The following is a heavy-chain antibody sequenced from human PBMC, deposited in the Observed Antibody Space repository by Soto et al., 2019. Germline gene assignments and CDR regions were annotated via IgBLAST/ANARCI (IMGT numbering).Heavy chain of an antibody. J-gene: IGHJ4*02. CDR3: ARATAAAGTSRY. Sequence: GASVKVSCKASGYTFTTYGITWVRQAPGQGLEWMGWISAYDGSTNYAQKLQGRVTMTTDTSTSTAYMELRSLRSDDTAVYYCARATAAAGTSRYWGQGTLVTVSS. CDR2: ISAYDGST. V-gene: IGHV1-18*04. CDR1: GYTFTTYG. D-gene: IGHD6-13*01.